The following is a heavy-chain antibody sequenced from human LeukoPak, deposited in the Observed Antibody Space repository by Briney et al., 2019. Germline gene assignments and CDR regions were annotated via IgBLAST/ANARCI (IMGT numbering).Heavy chain of an antibody. Sequence: SETLSLTCTVSGGSISSYYWSWIRQPPGKGLEWIGYIYYSESTNYNPSLKSRVTISVDTSKNQFSLKLSSVTAADTAVYYCARDGLNWFDPWGQGTLVTVSS. J-gene: IGHJ5*02. CDR3: ARDGLNWFDP. CDR2: IYYSEST. CDR1: GGSISSYY. D-gene: IGHD5-12*01. V-gene: IGHV4-59*01.